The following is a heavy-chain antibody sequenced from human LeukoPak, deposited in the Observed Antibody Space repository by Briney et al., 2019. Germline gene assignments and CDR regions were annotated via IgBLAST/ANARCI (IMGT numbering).Heavy chain of an antibody. D-gene: IGHD5-24*01. CDR1: GFTFSAYW. V-gene: IGHV3-7*01. CDR2: IKKDGSEQ. CDR3: ARDLGWLQSDY. J-gene: IGHJ4*02. Sequence: GGSLRLSCAASGFTFSAYWMSWVRQAPGKGLEWVATIKKDGSEQYYVDSMKGRLTISRDNAKNSVYLQIHNLRAEDTAVYYCARDLGWLQSDYWGQGTLVTVSS.